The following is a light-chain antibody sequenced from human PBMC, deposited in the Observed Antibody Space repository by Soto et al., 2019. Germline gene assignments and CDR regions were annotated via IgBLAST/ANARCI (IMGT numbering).Light chain of an antibody. CDR2: GAS. Sequence: EILLTQSPATLSVSPGERAALSCRASQSVSNNLAWYQQKPGQPPRLLIFGASTRATGIPARFSGSGSEAEFALTISTLQSEDFAVYYCQQYSVWHLTFGGGTKVDIK. CDR1: QSVSNN. CDR3: QQYSVWHLT. V-gene: IGKV3D-15*01. J-gene: IGKJ4*01.